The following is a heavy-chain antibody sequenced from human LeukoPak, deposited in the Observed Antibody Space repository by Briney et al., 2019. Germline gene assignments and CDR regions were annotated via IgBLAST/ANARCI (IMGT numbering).Heavy chain of an antibody. CDR3: ARKRAPDY. CDR2: IYYSGST. V-gene: IGHV4-59*02. CDR1: GFTVSSYY. J-gene: IGHJ4*02. Sequence: PGGSLRLSCAASGFTVSSYYWSWIRQPPGKGLEWIGYIYYSGSTNYNPSLKSRVTISVDTSKNQFSLKLSSVTAADTAVYYCARKRAPDYWGQGTLVTVSS.